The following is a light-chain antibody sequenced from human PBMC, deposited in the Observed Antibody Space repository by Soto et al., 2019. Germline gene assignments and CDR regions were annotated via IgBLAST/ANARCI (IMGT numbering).Light chain of an antibody. V-gene: IGLV2-18*02. CDR1: SSDVGSYNR. CDR3: SSFTPSTPYV. Sequence: QSVLTQPPSVSGSPGQSVAVSCTGTSSDVGSYNRVSWYQQPPGTAPKLIIYEVNNRPSGVPDRFSGSKSGNTASLTISGLQAEDEADYYCSSFTPSTPYVFGTGTKVTVL. CDR2: EVN. J-gene: IGLJ1*01.